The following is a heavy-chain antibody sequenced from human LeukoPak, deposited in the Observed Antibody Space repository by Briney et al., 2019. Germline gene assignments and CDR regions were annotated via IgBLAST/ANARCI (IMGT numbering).Heavy chain of an antibody. D-gene: IGHD3-10*01. Sequence: SETLSLTCTVSGGSISCGDYCWSWIRQPPGKGLEWIGYIYYSGSTYYNPSLKSRVTISVDTSKNQFSLKLSSVTAADTAVYYCARLLWFGELLSHFDYWGQGTLVTVSS. CDR1: GGSISCGDYC. J-gene: IGHJ4*02. V-gene: IGHV4-30-4*01. CDR3: ARLLWFGELLSHFDY. CDR2: IYYSGST.